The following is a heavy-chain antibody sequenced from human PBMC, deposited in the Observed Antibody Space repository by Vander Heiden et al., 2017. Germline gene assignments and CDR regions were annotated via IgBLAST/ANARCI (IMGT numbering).Heavy chain of an antibody. J-gene: IGHJ4*02. D-gene: IGHD5-18*01. CDR3: ARGASDGYSYGFIVDY. V-gene: IGHV1-8*01. CDR1: GYTFPSYD. CDR2: MNPNSGNT. Sequence: QVQLVQSGAEVKKPGASVKVSCKASGYTFPSYDINWVRQATGQGLEWMGWMNPNSGNTGYAQKFQGRVTMTRNTSRSTAYMELSSLRSEDTAVYYCARGASDGYSYGFIVDYWGQGTLVTVSS.